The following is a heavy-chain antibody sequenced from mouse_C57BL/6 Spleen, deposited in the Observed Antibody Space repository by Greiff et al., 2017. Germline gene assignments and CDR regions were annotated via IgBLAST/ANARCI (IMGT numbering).Heavy chain of an antibody. CDR3: ARVRDGYSAWFAY. Sequence: QVQLQQSGPELVRPGSSVKLSFKASGYTFTSYWMHWVKQRPIQGLEWIGNIDPSDSETHYNQKFKDKATLTVDKSSSTAYMQLSSLTSEDSAVYYCARVRDGYSAWFAYWGQGTLVTVSA. V-gene: IGHV1-52*01. CDR2: IDPSDSET. D-gene: IGHD2-3*01. CDR1: GYTFTSYW. J-gene: IGHJ3*01.